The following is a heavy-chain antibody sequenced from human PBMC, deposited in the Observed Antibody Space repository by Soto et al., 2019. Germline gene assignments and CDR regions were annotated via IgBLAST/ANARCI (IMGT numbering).Heavy chain of an antibody. CDR3: AMARIAAAGTALGDYYYGRDV. V-gene: IGHV1-18*01. J-gene: IGHJ6*02. CDR1: GYTFTSYG. Sequence: ASVKVSCKASGYTFTSYGISWVRQAPGQGLEWMGWISAYNGNTNYAQKLQGRVTMTTDTSTSTAYMELRSLRSDDTAGSYCAMARIAAAGTALGDYYYGRDVGGQGTTVTVSS. D-gene: IGHD6-13*01. CDR2: ISAYNGNT.